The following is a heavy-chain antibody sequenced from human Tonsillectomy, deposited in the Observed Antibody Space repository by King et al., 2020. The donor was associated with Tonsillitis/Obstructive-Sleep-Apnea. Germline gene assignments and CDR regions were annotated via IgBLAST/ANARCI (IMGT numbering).Heavy chain of an antibody. CDR3: ARSITIFGIIIHRLDAFDI. CDR2: ISSTGNTT. V-gene: IGHV3-48*02. CDR1: GFTFSSYS. D-gene: IGHD3-3*01. Sequence: VQLVESGGGLVQPGGSLRLSCAASGFTFSSYSMNWVRQAPGKGLEWVSYISSTGNTTYYADSMKGRFTISRDNAKNSLYLQMNSLRDEDTAVYYCARSITIFGIIIHRLDAFDIWGQGTMVTVSS. J-gene: IGHJ3*02.